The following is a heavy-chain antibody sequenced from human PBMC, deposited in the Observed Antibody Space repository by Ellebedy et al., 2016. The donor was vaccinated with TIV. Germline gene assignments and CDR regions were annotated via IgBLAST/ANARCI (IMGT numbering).Heavy chain of an antibody. CDR2: INPSGGST. J-gene: IGHJ4*02. CDR3: ARDLFGGVTADY. CDR1: GYPFTSYY. Sequence: ASVKVSCXASGYPFTSYYMHWVRQAPGQGLEWMGIINPSGGSTSYAQKFQGRVAMTRDTSSSTVYMELSSLRSEDTAVYYCARDLFGGVTADYWGQGTLVTVSS. V-gene: IGHV1-46*01. D-gene: IGHD3-16*01.